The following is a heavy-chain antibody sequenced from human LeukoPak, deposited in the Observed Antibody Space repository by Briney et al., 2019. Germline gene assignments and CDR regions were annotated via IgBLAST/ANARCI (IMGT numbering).Heavy chain of an antibody. D-gene: IGHD6-13*01. V-gene: IGHV1-8*01. Sequence: GASVKVSCEASGYTFTSYDINWVRQATGQGLEWMGWMNPDSGNTGYAQKFQGRVTMTRNTSISTAYMELSSLRSEDTAVYYCARPLESAAGTDWFDPWGQGTLVTVSS. CDR2: MNPDSGNT. J-gene: IGHJ5*02. CDR3: ARPLESAAGTDWFDP. CDR1: GYTFTSYD.